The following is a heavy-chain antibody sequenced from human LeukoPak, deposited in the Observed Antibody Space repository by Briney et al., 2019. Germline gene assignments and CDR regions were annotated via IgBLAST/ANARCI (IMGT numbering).Heavy chain of an antibody. CDR2: MNPNSGDT. CDR3: ARFLGVWFGESDGFDL. V-gene: IGHV1-8*01. D-gene: IGHD3-10*01. CDR1: GYSFISYD. Sequence: ASVKVPCKASGYSFISYDINWVRQVTGQGLEWMGWMNPNSGDTGYTQNFQGRVTMTRDTSISTAYMELSSLRSEDTAVYYCARFLGVWFGESDGFDLWGQGTMVTVSS. J-gene: IGHJ3*01.